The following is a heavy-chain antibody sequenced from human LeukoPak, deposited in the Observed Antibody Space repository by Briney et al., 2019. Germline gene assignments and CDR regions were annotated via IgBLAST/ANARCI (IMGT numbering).Heavy chain of an antibody. CDR2: INPSGGST. CDR1: GYTFTNYY. D-gene: IGHD1-14*01. CDR3: ARETGAYYFDY. J-gene: IGHJ4*02. V-gene: IGHV1-46*01. Sequence: ASVKVSCKASGYTFTNYYMHWVRQAPGQGLEWMGIINPSGGSTSYAQKFQGRVTMTRDTSTSTVYMELSSLRSEDTAVYYCARETGAYYFDYWGQGTLVTVSS.